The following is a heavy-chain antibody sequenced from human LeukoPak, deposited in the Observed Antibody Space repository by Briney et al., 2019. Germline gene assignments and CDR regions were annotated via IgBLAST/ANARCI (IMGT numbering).Heavy chain of an antibody. V-gene: IGHV3-23*01. D-gene: IGHD2-15*01. CDR2: ISGGSSGGT. CDR1: GFTFSGYA. Sequence: GGSLRLSCAASGFTFSGYAMSWVRQAPGKGLEWVSTISGGSSGGTYYADSVKGRFTISRDSSKNTLSLQMNSLRAEDTAVYYCAKAASRFWDCTGGSCSGYFFDYWGQGTLVTVSS. J-gene: IGHJ4*02. CDR3: AKAASRFWDCTGGSCSGYFFDY.